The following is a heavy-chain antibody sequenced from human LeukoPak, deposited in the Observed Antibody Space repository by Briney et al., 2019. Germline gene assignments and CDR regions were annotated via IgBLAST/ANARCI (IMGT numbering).Heavy chain of an antibody. CDR2: ISWNSGSI. V-gene: IGHV3-9*01. Sequence: GGSLRLSCAASGFTFDDYAMHWVRQAPGKGLEWVSGISWNSGSIGYADSVKGRFTISRDNAKNSLYLQMNSLRAEDTALYYCAKDVSSSWYAYDAFDIWGQGTMITVSS. D-gene: IGHD6-13*01. CDR3: AKDVSSSWYAYDAFDI. J-gene: IGHJ3*02. CDR1: GFTFDDYA.